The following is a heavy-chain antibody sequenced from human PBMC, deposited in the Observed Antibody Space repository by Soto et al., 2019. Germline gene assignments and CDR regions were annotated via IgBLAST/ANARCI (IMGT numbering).Heavy chain of an antibody. CDR3: AKEAIYCGGAFDI. J-gene: IGHJ3*02. CDR2: ISYDGSKK. Sequence: QVQLVESGGGVVQPGRSLRLSCAASGFTFSSYGMHWVRQAPGKGLEWVAVISYDGSKKYYADSVKGRFTISRDNSKNTLYLQMNSLRAEDTAVYYCAKEAIYCGGAFDIWGQGTMVTVSS. V-gene: IGHV3-30*18. CDR1: GFTFSSYG. D-gene: IGHD2-21*01.